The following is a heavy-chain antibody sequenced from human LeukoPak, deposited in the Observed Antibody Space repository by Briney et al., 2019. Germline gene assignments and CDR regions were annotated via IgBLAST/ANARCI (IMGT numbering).Heavy chain of an antibody. V-gene: IGHV3-33*01. CDR3: ARDPAMGD. CDR2: IWYDGSNK. D-gene: IGHD5-18*01. J-gene: IGHJ4*02. Sequence: GGSLRLSCAASGFTFSDSGMHWVRQAPGKGLEWVAVIWYDGSNKYYADSVKDRFTISRDNSKNTLYLQMNSLRAADTAVYYCARDPAMGDWGQGTLVTVSS. CDR1: GFTFSDSG.